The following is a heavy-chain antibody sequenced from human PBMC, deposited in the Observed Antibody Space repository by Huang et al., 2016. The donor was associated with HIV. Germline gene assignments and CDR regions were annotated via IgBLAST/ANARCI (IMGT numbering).Heavy chain of an antibody. CDR3: AREFCGGDCFRSRDAFDI. CDR1: GFTVSSNY. D-gene: IGHD2-21*02. J-gene: IGHJ3*02. CDR2: IHNGGNT. Sequence: EVQLVESGGGLIQPGGSLRLSCAVSGFTVSSNYMSWVRQAPGKGLEWVSVIHNGGNTYYADSVKGRFAISRDNFKNTLYLRMNSLRAEDTAVYYCAREFCGGDCFRSRDAFDIWGQGTMVTVAS. V-gene: IGHV3-53*01.